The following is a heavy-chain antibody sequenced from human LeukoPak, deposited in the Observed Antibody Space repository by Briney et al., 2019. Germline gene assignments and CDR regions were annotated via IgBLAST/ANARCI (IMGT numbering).Heavy chain of an antibody. V-gene: IGHV3-30*04. J-gene: IGHJ6*02. CDR2: MSYDGSNI. D-gene: IGHD3-10*01. Sequence: PGGSLRLSCVTSGFTFSTSAMHWVRQAPGKGLEWVAVMSYDGSNIYYADSVKGRFTISRDNFRNTLYLQMNSLRPEDTAVYYCARYGSGSYQAPDYFYHGMDVWGQGTRVTVSS. CDR1: GFTFSTSA. CDR3: ARYGSGSYQAPDYFYHGMDV.